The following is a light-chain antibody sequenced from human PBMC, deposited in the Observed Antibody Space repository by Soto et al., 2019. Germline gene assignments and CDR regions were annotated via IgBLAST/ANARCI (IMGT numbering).Light chain of an antibody. V-gene: IGKV3D-20*02. CDR3: QHRRNWPLT. CDR1: QSVSSCY. CDR2: DAS. Sequence: EIVLTQSPGTLSLSPGERATLSCRASQSVSSCYLAWYQQKPGQAPRLLIYDASSRATGIPVRFSCSGSGTDFTLTISRLEPEDFAVYYCQHRRNWPLTFGEGTGLE. J-gene: IGKJ5*01.